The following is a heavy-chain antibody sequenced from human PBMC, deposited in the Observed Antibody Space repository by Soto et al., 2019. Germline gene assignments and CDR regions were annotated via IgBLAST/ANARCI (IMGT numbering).Heavy chain of an antibody. J-gene: IGHJ4*02. V-gene: IGHV1-18*01. Sequence: GASVKVSCKASGYTFITYGVTWVRQAPGQGLEWMGWITPYNGKTHHAQKFQDRVTMTTDTAATTAYMELRSLTSDDSAMYFCARDTSHYFDHWGQGILVTVSS. CDR1: GYTFITYG. CDR3: ARDTSHYFDH. CDR2: ITPYNGKT. D-gene: IGHD2-2*01.